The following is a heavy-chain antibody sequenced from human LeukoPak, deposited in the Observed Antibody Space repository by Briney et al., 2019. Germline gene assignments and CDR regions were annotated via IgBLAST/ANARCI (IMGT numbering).Heavy chain of an antibody. J-gene: IGHJ6*03. CDR3: ARDRAYSSGWSYYYYYYYMDV. V-gene: IGHV4-38-2*02. CDR1: GYSISSGYY. CDR2: IYHSGST. Sequence: SETLSLTCTVSGYSISSGYYWGWIRQPPGKGLEWIGSIYHSGSTYYNPSLKSRVTISVDTSKNQFSLKLSSVTAADTAVYYCARDRAYSSGWSYYYYYYYMDVWGKGTTVTVSS. D-gene: IGHD6-19*01.